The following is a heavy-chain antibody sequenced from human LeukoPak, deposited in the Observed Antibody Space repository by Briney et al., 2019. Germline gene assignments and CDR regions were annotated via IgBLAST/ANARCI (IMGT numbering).Heavy chain of an antibody. J-gene: IGHJ6*02. CDR1: GFIFGGNG. D-gene: IGHD3-9*01. CDR2: MWNDGRT. V-gene: IGHV3-33*01. CDR3: AREYFDV. Sequence: GGSLRLSCAASGFIFGGNGMQWVRQAPGKGLEWLAAMWNDGRTFYRDSVKGRFIMSRDISKNTLYLQMDSLRGEDTGIYYCAREYFDVWGQGTTVSVSS.